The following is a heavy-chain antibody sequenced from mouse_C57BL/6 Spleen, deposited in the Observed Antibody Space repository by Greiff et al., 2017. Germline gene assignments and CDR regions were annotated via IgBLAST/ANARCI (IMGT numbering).Heavy chain of an antibody. V-gene: IGHV1-18*01. Sequence: VQLQQSGPELVKPGASVKIPCKASGYTFTDYNMDWVKQSHGKSLEWIGDINPNNGGTIYNQKFKGKATLTVDKSSSTAYMELRSLTSEDTAVYYCARCNYSNLYAMDYWGQGTSVTVSS. J-gene: IGHJ4*01. CDR1: GYTFTDYN. D-gene: IGHD2-5*01. CDR3: ARCNYSNLYAMDY. CDR2: INPNNGGT.